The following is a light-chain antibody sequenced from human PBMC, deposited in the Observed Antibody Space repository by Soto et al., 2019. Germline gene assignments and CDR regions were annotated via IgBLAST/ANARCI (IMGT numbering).Light chain of an antibody. CDR1: QAISNF. Sequence: DIQMTQSASSLSASVGDTVTITCRASQAISNFLAWFQQKPGKAPKSLIYGASSLQSGVPSKFSGSGSDTDFTLTISSLQPEDSATYFCQQYYSYPVTFGGGTKVEI. J-gene: IGKJ4*01. V-gene: IGKV1-16*02. CDR3: QQYYSYPVT. CDR2: GAS.